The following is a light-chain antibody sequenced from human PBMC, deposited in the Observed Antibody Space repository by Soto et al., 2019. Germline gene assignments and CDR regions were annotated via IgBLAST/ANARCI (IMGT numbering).Light chain of an antibody. V-gene: IGKV3-20*01. J-gene: IGKJ4*01. CDR1: QSVRSNF. Sequence: IVLTQAPGTLSLSPGERATLSCRASQSVRSNFIAWYQQKRGQAPRLLIYGASTRATGIPVRFSGSGSGTEFTLIISRLEPEDFAVYFCQQYGSSVTFGRGTKGISN. CDR2: GAS. CDR3: QQYGSSVT.